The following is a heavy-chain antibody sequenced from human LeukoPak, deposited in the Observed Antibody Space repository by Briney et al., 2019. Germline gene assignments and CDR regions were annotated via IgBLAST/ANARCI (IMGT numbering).Heavy chain of an antibody. CDR2: INHSGST. CDR3: ARDSGAWFGELWATYYYYYMDV. V-gene: IGHV4-34*01. Sequence: PSETLSLTCAVYGGSFSGYYWSWIRQPPGKGLEWIGEINHSGSTNYNPSLKSRVTISVDTSKNQFSLKLSSVTAADTAVYYCARDSGAWFGELWATYYYYYMDVWGKGTTVTVSS. J-gene: IGHJ6*03. CDR1: GGSFSGYY. D-gene: IGHD3-10*01.